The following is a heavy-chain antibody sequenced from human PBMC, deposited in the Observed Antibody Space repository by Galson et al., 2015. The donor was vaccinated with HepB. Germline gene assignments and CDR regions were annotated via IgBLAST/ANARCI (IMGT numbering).Heavy chain of an antibody. CDR3: TSFHQGPIGLPPGALLQEHL. D-gene: IGHD1-26*01. CDR2: VSYDGSNK. J-gene: IGHJ6*01. Sequence: SLRLSCAASGFNFRSYAMHWVRQAPGRGLEWVAVVSYDGSNKYYADSVKGRFTISRDNSKNTLSLQMNSLRTEDTAVYYCTSFHQGPIGLPPGALLQEHLWG. V-gene: IGHV3-30*04. CDR1: GFNFRSYA.